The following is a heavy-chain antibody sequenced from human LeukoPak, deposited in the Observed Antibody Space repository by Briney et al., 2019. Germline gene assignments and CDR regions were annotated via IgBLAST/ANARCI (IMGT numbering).Heavy chain of an antibody. CDR2: IWYDGSNK. Sequence: GRSLILSCAASGFTFSSYGMHWVRQAPGKGLEWVAVIWYDGSNKYYADSVKGRFTISRDNSKNTLYLQMNSLRAEDTAVYYCARDRALRGFDYWGQGTLVTVSS. CDR3: ARDRALRGFDY. V-gene: IGHV3-33*01. D-gene: IGHD3-10*01. J-gene: IGHJ4*02. CDR1: GFTFSSYG.